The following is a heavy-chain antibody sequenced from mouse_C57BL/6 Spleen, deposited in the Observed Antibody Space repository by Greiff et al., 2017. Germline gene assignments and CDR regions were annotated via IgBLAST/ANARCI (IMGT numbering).Heavy chain of an antibody. D-gene: IGHD2-4*01. J-gene: IGHJ3*01. CDR2: ISSGSSTL. CDR1: GFTFSDYG. Sequence: EVKLVESGGGLVKPGGSLKLSCAASGFTFSDYGMHWVRQAPETGLEWVAYISSGSSTLYYADTVKGRFTISSDNAKNTLFLQMTSLRSEDTAMYYCARRDYASFAYWGQGTLVTVSA. CDR3: ARRDYASFAY. V-gene: IGHV5-17*01.